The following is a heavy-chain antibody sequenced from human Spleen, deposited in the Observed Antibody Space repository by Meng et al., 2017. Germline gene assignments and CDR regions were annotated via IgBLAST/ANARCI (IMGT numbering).Heavy chain of an antibody. J-gene: IGHJ4*02. CDR1: GASISRIGYY. V-gene: IGHV4-31*03. CDR2: IYYTGNT. Sequence: QVQLQELGPGLVKPSQTLSPTCTVSGASISRIGYYWSWIRQHPGKGLEWVGYIYYTGNTDYNPSLNSRLTISVDMSKNQFSLKLSSVTAADTAVYYCARVLRSTRHFDYWGQGALVTVSS. CDR3: ARVLRSTRHFDY.